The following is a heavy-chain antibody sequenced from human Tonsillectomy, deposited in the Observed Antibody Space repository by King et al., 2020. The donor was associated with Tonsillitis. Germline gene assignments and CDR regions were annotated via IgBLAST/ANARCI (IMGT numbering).Heavy chain of an antibody. Sequence: VQLVESGGGVVQPGRSLRLSCAASGFTFSSFGMHWVRQAPGKGLEWVAVLLYDGSNKDYADSVMGRFTISRDNSKNTLYLQMNSLRAEDTAVYYCAKDYYGSGSYYPIEYWGQGTLVTVSS. CDR2: LLYDGSNK. J-gene: IGHJ4*02. D-gene: IGHD3-10*01. CDR1: GFTFSSFG. V-gene: IGHV3-30*18. CDR3: AKDYYGSGSYYPIEY.